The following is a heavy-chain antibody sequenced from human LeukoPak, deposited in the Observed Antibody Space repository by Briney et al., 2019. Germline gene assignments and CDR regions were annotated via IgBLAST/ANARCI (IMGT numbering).Heavy chain of an antibody. D-gene: IGHD2-8*02. CDR3: AGGSGASWFDP. J-gene: IGHJ5*02. CDR2: IYNSGRS. Sequence: SETLSLTCSVSGGSISSGYWSWIRQPPGKGLEWIAYIYNSGRSNYNPSLKSRVTISLDTSKNQFSLKLSSVTAADTAVYYFAGGSGASWFDPWGQGTLVTVSS. V-gene: IGHV4-59*01. CDR1: GGSISSGY.